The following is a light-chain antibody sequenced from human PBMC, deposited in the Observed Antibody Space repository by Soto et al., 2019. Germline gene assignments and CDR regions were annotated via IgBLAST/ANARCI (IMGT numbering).Light chain of an antibody. J-gene: IGKJ1*01. V-gene: IGKV1-39*01. CDR3: QQSYNTPRT. CDR2: DAS. Sequence: IEVTQSPSSLAASLGDRVTITCRASHTIGPYVTWYRQKSATAPELPIYDASTVQSGSPSRSRGGASGTDSTPPLSSLQLDDFATYYCQQSYNTPRTCGQGTKWIS. CDR1: HTIGPY.